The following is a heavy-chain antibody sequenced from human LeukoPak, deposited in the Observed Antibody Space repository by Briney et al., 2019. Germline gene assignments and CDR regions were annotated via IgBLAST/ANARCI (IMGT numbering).Heavy chain of an antibody. CDR3: ASFIVPAAI. CDR2: ISSSSSYI. Sequence: GGSLRLSCAASGFTFSSYSMNWVRQAPGKGLEWVSSISSSSSYIYYADSAKGRFTISRDNAKNSLYLQMNSLRAEDTAVYYCASFIVPAAIWGQGTLVTVSS. V-gene: IGHV3-21*01. D-gene: IGHD2-2*02. CDR1: GFTFSSYS. J-gene: IGHJ4*02.